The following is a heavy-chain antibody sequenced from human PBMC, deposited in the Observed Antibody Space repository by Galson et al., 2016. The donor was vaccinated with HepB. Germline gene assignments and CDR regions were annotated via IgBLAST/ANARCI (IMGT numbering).Heavy chain of an antibody. CDR3: ASSDYGDYGGREFDY. D-gene: IGHD4-17*01. J-gene: IGHJ4*02. CDR2: TYYRSNWHN. V-gene: IGHV6-1*01. CDR1: GDSVSSDTAA. Sequence: CAISGDSVSSDTAAWNWIRQSPSRGLEWLGRTYYRSNWHNDYAVSVKSRISINPDTSKNQFSLQLNSATPEDTAVYYCASSDYGDYGGREFDYWGQGTLVTVSS.